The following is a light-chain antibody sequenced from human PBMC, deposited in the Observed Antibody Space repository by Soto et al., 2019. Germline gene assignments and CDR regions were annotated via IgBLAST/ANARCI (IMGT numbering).Light chain of an antibody. CDR1: SSDVGGYNY. Sequence: QSALTQPASVSGSPGQSITISCTVTSSDVGGYNYVSWYQHHPGKAPKLMIYEVSNRPSGGSNRFSGSKSGNTASLTISGLQAEDEADYYCSSYTSSSTRVFGTGTKVTVL. CDR3: SSYTSSSTRV. V-gene: IGLV2-14*01. J-gene: IGLJ1*01. CDR2: EVS.